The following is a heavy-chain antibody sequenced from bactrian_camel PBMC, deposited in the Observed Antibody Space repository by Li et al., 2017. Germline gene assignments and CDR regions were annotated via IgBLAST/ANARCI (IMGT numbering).Heavy chain of an antibody. CDR2: IDSGGSTT. D-gene: IGHD3*01. J-gene: IGHJ4*01. CDR3: AAADRSRCTLFDTYNY. Sequence: HVQLVESGGGSVQAGGSLRLSCAASGFVFSNYWLYWVRQAPGKGLEWVSSIDSGGSTTHYADSVKGRFTISRDNAKNTVFLQMNSLKPEDTAMYYCAAADRSRCTLFDTYNYWGQGTQVTVS. V-gene: IGHV3S1*01. CDR1: GFVFSNYW.